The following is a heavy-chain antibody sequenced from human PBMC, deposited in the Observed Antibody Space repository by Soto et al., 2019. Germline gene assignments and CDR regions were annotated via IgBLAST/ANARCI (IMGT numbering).Heavy chain of an antibody. CDR2: ISSGSNSI. CDR1: GFTFRSYS. V-gene: IGHV3-48*02. Sequence: EVQLVESGGGLVQPGGSLRLSCAASGFTFRSYSMNWVRQAPGKGLEWVSYISSGSNSIYYAASVKGRFTISRDNAKNSLYPQMNGLRDEDKAVYYCARGEGRESDYWGQGTLVTVSS. J-gene: IGHJ4*02. CDR3: ARGEGRESDY.